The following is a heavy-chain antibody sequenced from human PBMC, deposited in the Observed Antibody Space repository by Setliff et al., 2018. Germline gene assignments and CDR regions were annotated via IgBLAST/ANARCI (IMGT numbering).Heavy chain of an antibody. D-gene: IGHD3-10*01. CDR1: GDSISSGDYF. Sequence: SETLSLTCTVSGDSISSGDYFWSWIRQPPGKGLEWIGYIYYSGSPYYNPSLKSRVTISIDTSKNQFSLKLSSVTAADTAVYYCARFTGYFDYWGQGTLVTVSS. CDR3: ARFTGYFDY. V-gene: IGHV4-30-4*08. CDR2: IYYSGSP. J-gene: IGHJ4*02.